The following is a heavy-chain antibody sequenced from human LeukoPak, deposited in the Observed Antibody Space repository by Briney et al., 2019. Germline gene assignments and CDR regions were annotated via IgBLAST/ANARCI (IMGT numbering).Heavy chain of an antibody. CDR3: ARRAYSSGFDYIDY. V-gene: IGHV4-59*08. D-gene: IGHD6-19*01. CDR2: IYYSGST. J-gene: IGHJ4*02. CDR1: GGSISSYY. Sequence: SETLSLTCTVSGGSISSYYWSWIRQPPGKGLELIGFIYYSGSTSYNPSLKSRVTISVDTSKSQFSLKLSSVIAADTAVYYCARRAYSSGFDYIDYWGQGTLVTVSS.